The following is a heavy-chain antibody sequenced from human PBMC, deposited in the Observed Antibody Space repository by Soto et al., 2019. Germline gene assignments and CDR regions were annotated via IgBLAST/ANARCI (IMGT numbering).Heavy chain of an antibody. Sequence: QVQLQELGPGLVKPSQTLSLTCTVSGGSINSGGYYWSWIRQQPGKGLEWIGHIYYSGNTYYNPSLKSRVIISVDTSKNQFSLKLNSVTAADTAVYYCARKGLTGSREFDYWGQGTLVTVSS. D-gene: IGHD7-27*01. J-gene: IGHJ4*02. CDR2: IYYSGNT. CDR3: ARKGLTGSREFDY. CDR1: GGSINSGGYY. V-gene: IGHV4-31*03.